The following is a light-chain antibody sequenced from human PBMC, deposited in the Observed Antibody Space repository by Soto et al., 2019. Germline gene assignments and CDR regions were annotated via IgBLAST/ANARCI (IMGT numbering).Light chain of an antibody. CDR3: QHCNSYSEA. CDR1: QSVSTN. Sequence: AISQGPDTLSGSPLDELNLYGRASQSVSTNLAWYQQKPGQAPRLLIFDACRRATGILCSFSGSGYRIDFTLTISSRQPDDCATYYCQHCNSYSEAFGRGTKVDIK. J-gene: IGKJ1*01. V-gene: IGKV3D-15*01. CDR2: DAC.